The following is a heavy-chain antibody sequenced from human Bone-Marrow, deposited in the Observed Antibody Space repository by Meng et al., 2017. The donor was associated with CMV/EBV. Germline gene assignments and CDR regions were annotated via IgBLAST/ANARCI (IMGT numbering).Heavy chain of an antibody. V-gene: IGHV1-2*02. J-gene: IGHJ6*02. Sequence: ASVKVSCKASTYTFIDHHVHWVRQAPGQGLEWMGWIDPRTGDTKYAQKFQGRVTMTRDTSISTAYMELSRLRSDDTAVYYCASTRASMVRGYGMDVWGQGPTVTVSS. CDR1: TYTFIDHH. D-gene: IGHD3-10*01. CDR3: ASTRASMVRGYGMDV. CDR2: IDPRTGDT.